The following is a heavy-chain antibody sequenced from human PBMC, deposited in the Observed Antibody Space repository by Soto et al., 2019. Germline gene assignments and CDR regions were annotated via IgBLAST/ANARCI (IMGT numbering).Heavy chain of an antibody. V-gene: IGHV3-30*03. D-gene: IGHD3-10*01. J-gene: IGHJ4*02. Sequence: PGGSLILSCAASDFAFSSYGIHLVRPAPGKGLEWVAASSYDGRETFYADSAKGRFTVSKEMSKNTAFLQMNALRHEDTAVYFCARDSGWPILNFDNWGQGTPVTVSS. CDR3: ARDSGWPILNFDN. CDR2: SSYDGRET. CDR1: DFAFSSYG.